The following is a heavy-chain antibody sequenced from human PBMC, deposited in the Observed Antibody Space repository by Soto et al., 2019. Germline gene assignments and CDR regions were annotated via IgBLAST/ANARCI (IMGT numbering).Heavy chain of an antibody. J-gene: IGHJ3*02. Sequence: SQTLSLTCAISGDSVSSNSAAWNWIRQSPSRGLEWLGRTYYRSKWYNDYAVSVKSRITINPDTSKNQFSLQLNSVTPEDTAVYYCATMGVDSGSGWFFDIWGQGTMVTVPS. CDR1: GDSVSSNSAA. CDR3: ATMGVDSGSGWFFDI. D-gene: IGHD6-19*01. CDR2: TYYRSKWYN. V-gene: IGHV6-1*01.